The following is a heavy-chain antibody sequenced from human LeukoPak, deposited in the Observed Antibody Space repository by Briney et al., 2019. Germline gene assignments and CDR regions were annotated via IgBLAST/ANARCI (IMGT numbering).Heavy chain of an antibody. CDR3: ARVSGSSEAAFDI. CDR1: GHTFSGYY. D-gene: IGHD3-10*01. Sequence: ASVKVSCKASGHTFSGYYMHWVRQAPGQGLEWMGWINSNSGGTNYAQKFQGRVTMTRDTSISTAYVELSRLRSDGSAVYYCARVSGSSEAAFDIWGQGTVVTVSS. J-gene: IGHJ3*02. V-gene: IGHV1-2*02. CDR2: INSNSGGT.